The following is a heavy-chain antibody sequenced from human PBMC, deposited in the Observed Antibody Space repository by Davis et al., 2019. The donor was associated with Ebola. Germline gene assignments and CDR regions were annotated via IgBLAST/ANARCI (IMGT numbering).Heavy chain of an antibody. CDR2: INHSGST. CDR1: GGSSSGYY. Sequence: MPGGSLRLSFAVYGGSSSGYYWSRIRQPPGKGLEWIGEINHSGSTNYNPSLKSRVTISVDTSKHQFSLELSSVTAADTAVYYCARGRQSYYYYYMDVWGKGTTVTVSS. J-gene: IGHJ6*03. V-gene: IGHV4-34*01. D-gene: IGHD1-1*01. CDR3: ARGRQSYYYYYMDV.